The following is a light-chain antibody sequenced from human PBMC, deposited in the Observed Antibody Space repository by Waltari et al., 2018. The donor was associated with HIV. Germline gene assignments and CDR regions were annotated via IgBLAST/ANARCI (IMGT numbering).Light chain of an antibody. Sequence: SYELTQSPSVSVSPGQTASITCSGDKLGDKYACWYQQKPGQSPVLVIYEDSKRPSGIPARFSGSNSGNTATLTISGTQAMDEADYYCQAWDTTTVVFGGGTKLTVL. V-gene: IGLV3-1*01. CDR2: EDS. CDR3: QAWDTTTVV. J-gene: IGLJ2*01. CDR1: KLGDKY.